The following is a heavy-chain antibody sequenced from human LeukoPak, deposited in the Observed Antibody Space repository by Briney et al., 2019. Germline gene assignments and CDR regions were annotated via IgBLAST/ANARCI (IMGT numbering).Heavy chain of an antibody. J-gene: IGHJ5*02. Sequence: GGSLRLSCAASGFSFFNYGMHWVRQAPGKGLDWVAVIWNDGSYKYYADSVKGRFTISRDNPKNTLYLQMNSLRAEDTAIYYCAKVVQYTASTGTGLSSWGQGTLVPVSS. CDR3: AKVVQYTASTGTGLSS. D-gene: IGHD6-13*01. CDR2: IWNDGSYK. V-gene: IGHV3-33*06. CDR1: GFSFFNYG.